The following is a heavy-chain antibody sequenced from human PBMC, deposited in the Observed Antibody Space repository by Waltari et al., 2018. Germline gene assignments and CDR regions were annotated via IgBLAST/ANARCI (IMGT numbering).Heavy chain of an antibody. Sequence: QVQLVQSGAEVKKPGASVKVSCKASGYTFTSYDINWVRQATGHGLEWMVWMNPNSGNTGYAQKFQGRVTMTRNTSISTAYMELSSLRSEDTAVYYCARGRKYYDFWSGYYNDADDAFDIWGQGTMVTVSS. J-gene: IGHJ3*02. CDR2: MNPNSGNT. V-gene: IGHV1-8*01. D-gene: IGHD3-3*01. CDR3: ARGRKYYDFWSGYYNDADDAFDI. CDR1: GYTFTSYD.